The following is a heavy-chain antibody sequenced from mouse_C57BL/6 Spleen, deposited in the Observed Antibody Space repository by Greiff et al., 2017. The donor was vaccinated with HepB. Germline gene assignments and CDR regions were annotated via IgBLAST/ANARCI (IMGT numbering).Heavy chain of an antibody. CDR3: AREGENRWYFDG. D-gene: IGHD2-13*01. V-gene: IGHV1-52*01. J-gene: IGHJ1*03. CDR1: GYTFSSYW. CDR2: IDPSDSET. Sequence: QVQLQQPGAELVRPGSSVKLSCKASGYTFSSYWMHWVQQRPRQGLEWMGNIDPSDSETHYNQKVKDKATLTGDKSTATAYLQLSSLTSEDSAVYYCAREGENRWYFDGWGTGTTVTVSS.